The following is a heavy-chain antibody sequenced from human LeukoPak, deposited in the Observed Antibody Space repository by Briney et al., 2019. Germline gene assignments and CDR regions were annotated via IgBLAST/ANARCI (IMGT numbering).Heavy chain of an antibody. V-gene: IGHV3-23*01. CDR3: AKGDRALYYGFSSFDY. CDR2: INAGDRST. J-gene: IGHJ4*02. CDR1: GFTFSSYA. D-gene: IGHD3-10*01. Sequence: GGSLRLSCATSGFTFSSYAMSWVRQAPGKGLQWVSGINAGDRSTYYAESVKGRFTISRDNSKNTLYLQMNSLRAEDTAVYYCAKGDRALYYGFSSFDYWGQGTLVTVSS.